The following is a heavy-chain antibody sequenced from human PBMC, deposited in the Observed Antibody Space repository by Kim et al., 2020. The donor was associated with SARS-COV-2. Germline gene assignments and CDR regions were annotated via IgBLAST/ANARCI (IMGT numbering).Heavy chain of an antibody. CDR2: IYGRDSHT. Sequence: GESLKISCKDSGNSFINYWIGWVRQMPGKGLEWMGIIYGRDSHTKYSPSFQGQVTVSADKSINTAYLQWSSLKASDTAIYYCARALNGNSWWDYLGQGTL. CDR1: GNSFINYW. CDR3: ARALNGNSWWDY. D-gene: IGHD2-8*02. V-gene: IGHV5-51*01. J-gene: IGHJ4*02.